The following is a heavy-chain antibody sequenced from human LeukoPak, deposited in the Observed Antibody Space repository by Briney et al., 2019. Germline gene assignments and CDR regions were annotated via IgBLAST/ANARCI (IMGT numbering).Heavy chain of an antibody. CDR3: AQGAGYCSGGSCYSIDY. Sequence: GRSLRRSCAASGFTFSSYGTHWVRQAPGKGLEWVAVISYDGSNKYYADSVKGRFTISRDNSKNTLYLQMNSLRAEDTAVYYCAQGAGYCSGGSCYSIDYWGQGTLVTVSS. CDR2: ISYDGSNK. V-gene: IGHV3-30*18. J-gene: IGHJ4*02. CDR1: GFTFSSYG. D-gene: IGHD2-15*01.